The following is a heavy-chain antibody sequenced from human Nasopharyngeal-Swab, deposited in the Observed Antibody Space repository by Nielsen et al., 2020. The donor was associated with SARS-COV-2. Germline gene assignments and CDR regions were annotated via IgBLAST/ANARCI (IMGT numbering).Heavy chain of an antibody. J-gene: IGHJ5*02. CDR3: ARGRIGIAAAGLKHILGWFDP. D-gene: IGHD6-13*01. CDR2: ISSSGSTI. Sequence: VRQAPGKGLECVSYISSSGSTIYYADSVKGRFTISRDNAKNSLYLQMNSLRAEDTPVYYCARGRIGIAAAGLKHILGWFDPWGQGTLVTVSS. V-gene: IGHV3-48*03.